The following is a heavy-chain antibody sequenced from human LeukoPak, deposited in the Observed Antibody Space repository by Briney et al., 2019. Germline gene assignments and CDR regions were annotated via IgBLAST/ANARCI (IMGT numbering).Heavy chain of an antibody. V-gene: IGHV4-38-2*02. D-gene: IGHD6-13*01. CDR2: IYHSAST. J-gene: IGHJ5*01. CDR1: GYSISRGYY. CDR3: AKSSSWTLYNWFDP. Sequence: SETLSLTCTVSGYSISRGYYWGWIRQPPGQGLEWIGSIYHSASTYYNPSLKSRVTISVDTSKNQFSLKLSSVTAADTAVYYCAKSSSWTLYNWFDPWGQGTMVTVSS.